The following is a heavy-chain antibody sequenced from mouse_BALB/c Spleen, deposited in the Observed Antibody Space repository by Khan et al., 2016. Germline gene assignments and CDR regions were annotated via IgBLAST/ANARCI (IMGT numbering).Heavy chain of an antibody. J-gene: IGHJ4*01. V-gene: IGHV5-17*02. CDR1: GFTFSSFG. Sequence: ELVESGGGLVQPGGSRKLSCAASGFTFSSFGMHWVRQAPEKGLVWVAYISSGSSTIYYADTVKGRFTISRDNPKNTLLLQMTRLRSETSAMYYSARTGAMQSYARVCWGPGALVNV. CDR2: ISSGSSTI. D-gene: IGHD6-1*01. CDR3: ARTGAMQSYARVC.